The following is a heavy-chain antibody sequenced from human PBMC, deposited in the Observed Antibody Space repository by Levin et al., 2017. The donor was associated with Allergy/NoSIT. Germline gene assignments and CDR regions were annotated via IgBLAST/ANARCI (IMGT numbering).Heavy chain of an antibody. CDR1: GFSLSTSGVG. CDR2: IYWDDDE. Sequence: GSGPTLVKPTQTLTLTCTFSGFSLSTSGVGVGWIRQPPGKALEWLALIYWDDDERYSPSLKSRLTITKDTSKNQVVLTMTNMDPVDTATNYCARYYDSSGFATRHFDYWGQGTLVTVSS. V-gene: IGHV2-5*02. CDR3: ARYYDSSGFATRHFDY. J-gene: IGHJ4*02. D-gene: IGHD3-22*01.